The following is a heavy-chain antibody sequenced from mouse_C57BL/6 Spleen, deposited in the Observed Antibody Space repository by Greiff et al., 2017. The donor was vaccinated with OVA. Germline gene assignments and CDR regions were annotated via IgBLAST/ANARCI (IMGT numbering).Heavy chain of an antibody. Sequence: QVQLQQSGAELVRPGTSVKVSCKASGYAFTNYLIEWVKQRPGQGLEWIGVINPGSGGTNYNEKFKGKATLTADKSSSTAYMQLSSLTSEDSAVYCCARGGFTTVVATDFDYWGKGTTLTVSS. CDR3: ARGGFTTVVATDFDY. V-gene: IGHV1-54*01. J-gene: IGHJ2*01. CDR1: GYAFTNYL. CDR2: INPGSGGT. D-gene: IGHD1-1*01.